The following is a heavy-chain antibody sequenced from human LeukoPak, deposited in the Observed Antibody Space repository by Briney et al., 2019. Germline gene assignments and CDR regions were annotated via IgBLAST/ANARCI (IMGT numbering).Heavy chain of an antibody. D-gene: IGHD1-26*01. CDR1: GYTFIGYY. V-gene: IGHV1-2*06. Sequence: ASVKVSCKASGYTFIGYYMHWVRQAPGQGLEWMGRINPNSGGTSYAQRFQGRVTMTRDTSISTAYMELSRLKSDDTAVYYCVRDGGPWELSTADFDYWGQGTLVTVSS. CDR2: INPNSGGT. J-gene: IGHJ4*02. CDR3: VRDGGPWELSTADFDY.